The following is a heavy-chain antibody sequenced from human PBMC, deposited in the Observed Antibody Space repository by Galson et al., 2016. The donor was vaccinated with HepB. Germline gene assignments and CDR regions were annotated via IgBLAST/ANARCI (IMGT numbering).Heavy chain of an antibody. Sequence: CAISGDSVSSNTAAWNWIRLSPSRGLEWLGRTYYRSKWYSDYAESVKSRMAINSDTSKNQFSLQLNSVTPDDTAVYCCAREGLVPSGPEDDAFDTWGQGTMVTVSS. CDR2: TYYRSKWYS. V-gene: IGHV6-1*01. J-gene: IGHJ3*02. D-gene: IGHD6-19*01. CDR3: AREGLVPSGPEDDAFDT. CDR1: GDSVSSNTAA.